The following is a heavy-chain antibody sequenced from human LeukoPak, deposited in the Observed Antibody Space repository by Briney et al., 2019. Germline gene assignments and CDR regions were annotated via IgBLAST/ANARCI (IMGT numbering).Heavy chain of an antibody. V-gene: IGHV3-21*01. Sequence: GGSLRLSCAATGFTFSSYSMNWVRQAPGKGLEWVSSISSSSSYIYYADSVKGRFTISRDNAKNSLYLQMNSLRAEDTAVYYCARDSVTMVRGVMRSGFDYWGQGTLVTVSS. D-gene: IGHD3-10*01. CDR1: GFTFSSYS. J-gene: IGHJ4*02. CDR2: ISSSSSYI. CDR3: ARDSVTMVRGVMRSGFDY.